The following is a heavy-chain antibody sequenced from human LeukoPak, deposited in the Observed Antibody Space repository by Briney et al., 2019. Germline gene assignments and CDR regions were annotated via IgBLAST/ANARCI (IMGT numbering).Heavy chain of an antibody. CDR1: GGSISSGDYY. CDR3: ARVCSGGSRSGFDY. J-gene: IGHJ4*02. Sequence: PSQTLSLTCTVSGGSISSGDYYWSWIRQPPGKGLEWIGYIYYSGSTYYNPSLKSRVTISVDTSKNQFSLKLSSVTAADTAVYYCARVCSGGSRSGFDYWGQGTLVTVSS. V-gene: IGHV4-30-4*01. CDR2: IYYSGST. D-gene: IGHD2-15*01.